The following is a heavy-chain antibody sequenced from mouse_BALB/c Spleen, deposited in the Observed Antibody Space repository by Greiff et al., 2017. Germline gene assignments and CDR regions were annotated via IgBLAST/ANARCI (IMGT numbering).Heavy chain of an antibody. CDR2: ISNGGGST. D-gene: IGHD2-14*01. CDR1: GFTFSSYT. Sequence: EVHLVESGGGLVQPGGSLKLSCAASGFTFSSYTMSWVRQTPEKRLEWVAYISNGGGSTYYPDTVKGRFTISRDNAKNTLYLQMSSLKSEDTAMYYCARHTRYGYAMDYWGQGTSVTVSS. V-gene: IGHV5-12-2*01. CDR3: ARHTRYGYAMDY. J-gene: IGHJ4*01.